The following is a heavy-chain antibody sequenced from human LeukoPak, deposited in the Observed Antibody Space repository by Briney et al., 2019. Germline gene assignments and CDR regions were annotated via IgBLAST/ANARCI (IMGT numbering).Heavy chain of an antibody. J-gene: IGHJ4*02. Sequence: GGSLRLSCTASGFTFSSYAMSWVRQAPGKGLEWVSFIYSDNTHYSDSVKGRFTISRDNSKNTLYLQMNSLRAEDTAVYYCARRAGAYSHPYDYWGQGTLVTVSS. V-gene: IGHV3-53*01. D-gene: IGHD4/OR15-4a*01. CDR1: GFTFSSYA. CDR3: ARRAGAYSHPYDY. CDR2: IYSDNT.